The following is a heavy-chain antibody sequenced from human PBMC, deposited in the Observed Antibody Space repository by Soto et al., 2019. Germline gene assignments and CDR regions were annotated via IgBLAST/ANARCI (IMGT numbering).Heavy chain of an antibody. Sequence: QVRLVESGGGVVQPGSSLRLSCAASGFTFNIYSMHWVRQAPGKGLEWVAVISHDGNSRYYADSVKGRVTISRDNSTSMVVVKRNGLGVEDTAVYYCVRSSGVPTPDVAYWGQGTLVTVSS. CDR3: VRSSGVPTPDVAY. CDR2: ISHDGNSR. V-gene: IGHV3-30-3*01. CDR1: GFTFNIYS. J-gene: IGHJ4*02. D-gene: IGHD3-10*01.